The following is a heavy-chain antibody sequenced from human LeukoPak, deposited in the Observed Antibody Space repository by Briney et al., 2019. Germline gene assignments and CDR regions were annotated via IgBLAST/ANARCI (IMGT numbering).Heavy chain of an antibody. J-gene: IGHJ6*02. V-gene: IGHV1-69*01. CDR3: ARARYCSGGSCYHDYYYGMDV. Sequence: SVKVSAKASGGTFSSYAISWVRQAPGQGLEWMGGIIPIFGTANYAQKFQGRVTITADESTSTAYMELSSLRSEDTAVYYCARARYCSGGSCYHDYYYGMDVWGQGTTVTVSS. CDR1: GGTFSSYA. D-gene: IGHD2-15*01. CDR2: IIPIFGTA.